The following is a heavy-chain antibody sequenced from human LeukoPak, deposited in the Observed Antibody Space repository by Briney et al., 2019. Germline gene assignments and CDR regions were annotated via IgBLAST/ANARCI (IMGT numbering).Heavy chain of an antibody. D-gene: IGHD3-3*01. J-gene: IGHJ4*02. CDR1: GYTLTELS. CDR2: FDPEDGET. Sequence: ASVKVSCKVSGYTLTELSMHWVRQAPGKGLEWMGGFDPEDGETIYAQKFQGRVTMTEDTSTDTAYMELSSLRSEDTAVYYCATDPIGRYDFWSGPVFDYWGQGTLVIVSS. V-gene: IGHV1-24*01. CDR3: ATDPIGRYDFWSGPVFDY.